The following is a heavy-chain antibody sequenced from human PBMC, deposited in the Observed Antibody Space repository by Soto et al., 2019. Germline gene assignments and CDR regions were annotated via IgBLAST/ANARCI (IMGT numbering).Heavy chain of an antibody. Sequence: ETLSLTCPVSGASFSSYYWSWIRQPAGKGLEWIGRIYTSGSTNYNPSLKSRVTMSVDTSKNQFSLKLSSVTAADTAVYYCARGRQLGLKNWFDPWGQGTLVTVYS. V-gene: IGHV4-4*07. CDR3: ARGRQLGLKNWFDP. J-gene: IGHJ5*02. CDR2: IYTSGST. D-gene: IGHD6-6*01. CDR1: GASFSSYY.